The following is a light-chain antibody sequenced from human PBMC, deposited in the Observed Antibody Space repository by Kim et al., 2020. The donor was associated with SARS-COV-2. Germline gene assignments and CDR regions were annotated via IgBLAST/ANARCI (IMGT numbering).Light chain of an antibody. CDR1: HSISSW. CDR2: KAS. V-gene: IGKV1-5*03. Sequence: ASVGDGVPISCRTSHSISSWLAWYQQKPGQAPKLLIYKASSLESGVPSRFSGSGSGTEFTLTISNLQPDDFATYYCQQYKSYSGTFGQGTKVDIK. J-gene: IGKJ1*01. CDR3: QQYKSYSGT.